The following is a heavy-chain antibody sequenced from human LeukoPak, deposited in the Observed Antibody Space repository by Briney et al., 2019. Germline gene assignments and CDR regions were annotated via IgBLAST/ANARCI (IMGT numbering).Heavy chain of an antibody. CDR1: GGSISSGSYY. V-gene: IGHV4-61*02. D-gene: IGHD4-23*01. CDR2: IYTSGST. J-gene: IGHJ3*02. Sequence: SETLSLTCTVSGGSISSGSYYWSWIRQPAGKGLEWIGRIYTSGSTNYNPSLKSRVTISVDTSKNQFSLKLSSVTAADTAVYYCASSHGGPPQRDAFDIWGQGTTVTVSS. CDR3: ASSHGGPPQRDAFDI.